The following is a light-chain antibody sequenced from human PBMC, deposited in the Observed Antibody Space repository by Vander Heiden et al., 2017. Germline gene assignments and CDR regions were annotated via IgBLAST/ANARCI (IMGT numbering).Light chain of an antibody. V-gene: IGKV1-9*01. J-gene: IGKJ1*01. Sequence: DTQFTQSPSFLSASVGDRVTITCRASQGISSYLAWYQQKPVKAPKLLIYAASTLQSGVPSRFSGSGYGTEFTLTISSLQPEDFAPYSCQQRYSYHPWTFGQGTKVEIK. CDR2: AAS. CDR3: QQRYSYHPWT. CDR1: QGISSY.